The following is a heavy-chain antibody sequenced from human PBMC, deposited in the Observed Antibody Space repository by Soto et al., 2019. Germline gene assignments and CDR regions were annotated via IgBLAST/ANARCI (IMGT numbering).Heavy chain of an antibody. V-gene: IGHV4-61*01. CDR2: LYYTGTT. D-gene: IGHD5-18*01. CDR3: ARVGYSYGTRVYGMDV. J-gene: IGHJ6*02. CDR1: GGSVSSGIHY. Sequence: QVQLQESGPGLVKPSETLSLTCTVSGGSVSSGIHYWTWIRQPPGKDREWIGHLYYTGTTQYNPSLQSRVTMSVDTSKNQFSLKLTSVTAADTAVYYCARVGYSYGTRVYGMDVWGQGTTVTVS.